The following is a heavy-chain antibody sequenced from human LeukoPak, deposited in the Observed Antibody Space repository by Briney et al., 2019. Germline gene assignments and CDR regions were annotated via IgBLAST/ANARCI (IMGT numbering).Heavy chain of an antibody. J-gene: IGHJ4*02. CDR2: ISGSGGGT. V-gene: IGHV3-23*01. Sequence: QTGGSLRLSCAVSGITLSIYAMSWVRQAPGKGLEWVAGISGSGGGTNYADSVKGRFTISRDNPKNTLYLQMNNLRADDTAVYFCAKRGVVIRVILVGFHKEAYYFDSWGQGALVTVSS. CDR1: GITLSIYA. CDR3: AKRGVVIRVILVGFHKEAYYFDS. D-gene: IGHD3-22*01.